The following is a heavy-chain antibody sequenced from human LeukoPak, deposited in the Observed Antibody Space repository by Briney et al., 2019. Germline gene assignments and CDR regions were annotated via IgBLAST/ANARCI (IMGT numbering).Heavy chain of an antibody. J-gene: IGHJ5*02. CDR1: GFSFRTSA. CDR2: IRGNGET. V-gene: IGHV3-23*01. D-gene: IGHD6-6*01. Sequence: PGGSLRLSCVASGFSFRTSAMSWVRRAPARGLEWVSSIRGNGETFYADSVKGRFTLSKDDSRNTVYLQMNSLRAEDTAVYYCARDPDEYSSSFGWFDPWGQGTLVTVSS. CDR3: ARDPDEYSSSFGWFDP.